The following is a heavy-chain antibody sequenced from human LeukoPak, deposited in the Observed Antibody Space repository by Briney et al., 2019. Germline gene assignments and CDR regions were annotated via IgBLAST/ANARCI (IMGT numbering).Heavy chain of an antibody. CDR1: GYSFTGYW. D-gene: IGHD6-13*01. J-gene: IGHJ4*02. CDR3: ARGQAYSSSWTDFDY. Sequence: GESLKISCKGSGYSFTGYWIGWVRQMPGKGLEWMGIIYPGDSDTRYSPSFQGQVTISADKSISTAYLQWSSLKASDTAMYYCARGQAYSSSWTDFDYWGQGTLVTVSS. CDR2: IYPGDSDT. V-gene: IGHV5-51*01.